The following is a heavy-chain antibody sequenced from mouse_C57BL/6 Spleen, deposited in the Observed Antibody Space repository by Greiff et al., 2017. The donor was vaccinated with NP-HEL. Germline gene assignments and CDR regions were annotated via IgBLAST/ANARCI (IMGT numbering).Heavy chain of an antibody. CDR3: ARGSNYPPYYAMDY. CDR1: GYTFTSYG. J-gene: IGHJ4*01. CDR2: IYPRSGNT. Sequence: VKLMESGAELVRPGASVKLSCKASGYTFTSYGISWVKQRTGQGLEWIGEIYPRSGNTYYNEKFKGKATLTADKSSSTAYMELRSLTSEDSAVYFCARGSNYPPYYAMDYWGQGTSVTVSS. D-gene: IGHD2-5*01. V-gene: IGHV1-81*01.